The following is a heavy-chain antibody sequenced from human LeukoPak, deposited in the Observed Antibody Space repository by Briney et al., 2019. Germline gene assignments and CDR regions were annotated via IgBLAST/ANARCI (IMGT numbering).Heavy chain of an antibody. J-gene: IGHJ4*02. V-gene: IGHV1-18*01. CDR3: ARDVGRITMIVVVITLDY. Sequence: GASVKVSCKASGYTFTSYGISWVRQAPGQGLEWMGWISAYNGNTNYAQKLQGRVTMTTDTSTSTAYMELRSLRADDTAVYYCARDVGRITMIVVVITLDYWGQGTLVTVSS. CDR2: ISAYNGNT. CDR1: GYTFTSYG. D-gene: IGHD3-22*01.